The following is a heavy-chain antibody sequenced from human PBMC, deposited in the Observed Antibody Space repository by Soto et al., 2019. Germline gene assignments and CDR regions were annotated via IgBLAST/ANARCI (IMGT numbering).Heavy chain of an antibody. CDR2: IFVSGTTI. Sequence: EVQLVEAGGTLVQPGGSLRLSCVASGFTFSSYSLVWVRQAPGKGLEWISYIFVSGTTIYYADSVKGRFTVSRDNAQNSLFLVMNSLRAEDTDVYYCARDKDWAFDYWGQGTLVTVSS. CDR1: GFTFSSYS. D-gene: IGHD3-9*01. CDR3: ARDKDWAFDY. V-gene: IGHV3-48*03. J-gene: IGHJ4*02.